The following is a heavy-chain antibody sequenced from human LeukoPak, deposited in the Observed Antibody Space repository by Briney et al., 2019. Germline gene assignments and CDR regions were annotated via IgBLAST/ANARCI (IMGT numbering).Heavy chain of an antibody. CDR1: GFTFSSYS. D-gene: IGHD3-22*01. CDR3: ARDIETYYYDSSGYTDY. Sequence: GGSLRLSCAASGFTFSSYSMNWVRQAPGKGLEWVSYISSSSSTIYYADSAKGRFTISRDNAKNSLYLQMNSLRAEDTAVYYCARDIETYYYDSSGYTDYWGQGTLVTVSS. V-gene: IGHV3-48*01. CDR2: ISSSSSTI. J-gene: IGHJ4*02.